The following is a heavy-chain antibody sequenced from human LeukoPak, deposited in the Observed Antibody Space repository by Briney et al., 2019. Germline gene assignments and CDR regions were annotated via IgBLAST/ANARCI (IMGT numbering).Heavy chain of an antibody. D-gene: IGHD1-26*01. CDR2: IYYSGST. CDR3: ARASGGTGSFYYYYGMDV. CDR1: GGSISSYY. V-gene: IGHV4-59*12. J-gene: IGHJ6*02. Sequence: SETLSLTCTVSGGSISSYYWSWIRQPPGKGLEWIGYIYYSGSTNYNPSLKSRVTISVDKSKNQFSLKLSSVTAADTAVYYCARASGGTGSFYYYYGMDVWGQGTTVTVSS.